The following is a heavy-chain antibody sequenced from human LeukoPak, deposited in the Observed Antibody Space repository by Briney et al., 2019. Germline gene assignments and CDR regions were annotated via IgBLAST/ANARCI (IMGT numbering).Heavy chain of an antibody. J-gene: IGHJ4*02. V-gene: IGHV4-39*01. CDR3: ALQDMAGFDY. D-gene: IGHD2-15*01. CDR2: IYYSGST. CDR1: GGSISSSSYY. Sequence: SETLSLTCTVSGGSISSSSYYWGWIRQPPGKGLEWIGSIYYSGSTYYNPSLKSRVTIAVDTSKNQFSLKRSSVTAADTAVYYCALQDMAGFDYWGQGTLVTVSS.